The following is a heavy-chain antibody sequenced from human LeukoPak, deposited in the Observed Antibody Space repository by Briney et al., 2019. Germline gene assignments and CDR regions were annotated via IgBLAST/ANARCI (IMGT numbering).Heavy chain of an antibody. CDR3: ARGKNSSGWRHPFDY. V-gene: IGHV4-34*01. CDR2: INHSGST. Sequence: SETLSLTCAVYGGSFSGYYWSWIRQPPGKGLEWIGEINHSGSTNYNPSLKSRVTISVDTSKNQFSLKLSSVTAADTAVYCCARGKNSSGWRHPFDYWGQGTLVTVSS. J-gene: IGHJ4*02. CDR1: GGSFSGYY. D-gene: IGHD6-19*01.